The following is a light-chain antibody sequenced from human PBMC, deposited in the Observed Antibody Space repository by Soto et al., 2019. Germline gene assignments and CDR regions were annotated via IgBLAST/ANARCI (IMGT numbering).Light chain of an antibody. CDR2: DAL. CDR3: QQYNYWPHT. V-gene: IGKV3-15*01. CDR1: QSVSNK. J-gene: IGKJ4*01. Sequence: EIVMTQSPATLSASQGERVTLSCRATQSVSNKLAWYQQTPGQAPRLLTSDALYRDTGVPPRFSGRGSWTDFTRTTSSLQFDEFEVYYCQQYNYWPHTFGGGTKVEIK.